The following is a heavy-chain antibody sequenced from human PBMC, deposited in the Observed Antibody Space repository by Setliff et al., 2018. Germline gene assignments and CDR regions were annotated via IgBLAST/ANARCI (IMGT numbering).Heavy chain of an antibody. D-gene: IGHD2-2*01. J-gene: IGHJ6*03. Sequence: PGGSLRLSCAASGFTFSTYSMNWVRQAPGRGLEWVSSISSSSSYIYYADSVKGRFTISRDNAKNSLYLQMNSLRADDTAVYFCARLVDYYYYYMDVWGKGTTVTVS. CDR1: GFTFSTYS. CDR2: ISSSSSYI. V-gene: IGHV3-21*01. CDR3: ARLVDYYYYYMDV.